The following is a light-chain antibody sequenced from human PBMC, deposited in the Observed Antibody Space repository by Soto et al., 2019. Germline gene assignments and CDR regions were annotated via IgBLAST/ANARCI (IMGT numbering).Light chain of an antibody. CDR1: SSNIGNNY. J-gene: IGLJ2*01. CDR2: DNN. CDR3: GTWDSSLSAVV. Sequence: QSVLTQPPSVSAAPGQKVTISCSGSSSNIGNNYVSWYQQLPGTAPKLLIYDNNQQPSGIPDRVSGSKSGTSAALGITGLQTGDEADYYCGTWDSSLSAVVFGGGTKLTVL. V-gene: IGLV1-51*01.